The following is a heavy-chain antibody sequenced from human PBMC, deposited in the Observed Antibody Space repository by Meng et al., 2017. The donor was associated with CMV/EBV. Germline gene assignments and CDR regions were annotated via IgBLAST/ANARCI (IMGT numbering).Heavy chain of an antibody. D-gene: IGHD3-3*01. V-gene: IGHV1-8*01. CDR2: MNPNSGTT. Sequence: FSDFDISWVRQATGQGLEWMGWMNPNSGTTGYAQKFQGRATMTRNTSISTAYMELSSLRSEDTAVYYCARGGSDYDFWSGYSYWFDPWGQGTLVTVSS. CDR3: ARGGSDYDFWSGYSYWFDP. CDR1: FSDFD. J-gene: IGHJ5*02.